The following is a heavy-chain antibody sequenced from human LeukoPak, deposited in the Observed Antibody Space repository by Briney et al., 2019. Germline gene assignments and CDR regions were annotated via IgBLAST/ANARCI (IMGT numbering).Heavy chain of an antibody. CDR1: GGSISSYY. CDR2: IYTSGST. V-gene: IGHV4-4*07. Sequence: SETLSLTCTVSGGSISSYYWSWIRQAAGKGLEWIGRIYTSGSTNYNPSLKSRVTMSVDTSKNQFSLKLSSVTAADTAVYYCARTTMVRGVITFDYWGQGTLVTVSS. J-gene: IGHJ4*02. D-gene: IGHD3-10*01. CDR3: ARTTMVRGVITFDY.